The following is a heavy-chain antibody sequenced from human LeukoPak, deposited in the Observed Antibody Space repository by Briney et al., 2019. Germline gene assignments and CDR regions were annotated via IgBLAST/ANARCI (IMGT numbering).Heavy chain of an antibody. D-gene: IGHD1-26*01. V-gene: IGHV1-46*01. J-gene: IGHJ6*02. CDR1: GYTFPSYF. CDR3: AKSGSYYANYYGMDV. Sequence: ASVKVSCKASGYTFPSYFMHWVRQAPGQGLEWMGIINPTGGSTTYAQKFQGRVTMTRDTSTSTVYMELSSLRSDDTAVYYCAKSGSYYANYYGMDVWGQGTTVTVSS. CDR2: INPTGGST.